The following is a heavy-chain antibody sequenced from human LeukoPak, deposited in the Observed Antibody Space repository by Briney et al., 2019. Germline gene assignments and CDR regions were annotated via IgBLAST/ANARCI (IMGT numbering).Heavy chain of an antibody. CDR2: INRDGSST. CDR3: ATETAVSGGIFFDY. CDR1: GFTFSSYS. Sequence: PGGSLRLSCAASGFTFSSYSMNWVRQAPGKGLVWVSRINRDGSSTTYADSVKGRFTISRDNAKNTLYLQMNSLRADDAAVYYCATETAVSGGIFFDYWGQGTLVTVSS. J-gene: IGHJ4*02. D-gene: IGHD3-10*01. V-gene: IGHV3-74*01.